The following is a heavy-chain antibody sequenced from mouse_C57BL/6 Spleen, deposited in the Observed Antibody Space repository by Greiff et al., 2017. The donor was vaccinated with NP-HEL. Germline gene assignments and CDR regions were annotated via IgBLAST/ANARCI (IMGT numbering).Heavy chain of an antibody. Sequence: QVQLQQSGPELVKPGASVKISCKASGYAFSSSWMNWVKQRPGKGLEWIGRIYPGDGDTNYNGKFKGKATLTADKSSSTAYMQLSSLTSEDSAVYFCARSPPYYYGSSYYFDDWGQGTTLTVSS. V-gene: IGHV1-82*01. CDR3: ARSPPYYYGSSYYFDD. CDR2: IYPGDGDT. CDR1: GYAFSSSW. J-gene: IGHJ2*01. D-gene: IGHD1-1*01.